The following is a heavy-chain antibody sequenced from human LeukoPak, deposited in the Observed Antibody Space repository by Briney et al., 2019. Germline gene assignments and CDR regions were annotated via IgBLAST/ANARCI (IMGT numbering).Heavy chain of an antibody. J-gene: IGHJ4*02. D-gene: IGHD4-17*01. Sequence: KPSETLSLTCTVSGDSISSSDYYWGWIRQPPGKGLEWIGSFYYSGNTYYNPSLKSRVSISVDPSKNQLSLKLSPVSAADTAVYYCARHFFGDYVFAYWGQGTLVTVSS. CDR2: FYYSGNT. CDR3: ARHFFGDYVFAY. CDR1: GDSISSSDYY. V-gene: IGHV4-39*01.